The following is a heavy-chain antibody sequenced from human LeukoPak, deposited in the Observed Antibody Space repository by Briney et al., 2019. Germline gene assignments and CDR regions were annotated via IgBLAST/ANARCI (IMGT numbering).Heavy chain of an antibody. Sequence: SQTLLLTCTVPGGSISSYYWSWIRQPPGKGLEWIGNIYDRGSTKTNPSLKSRVTISVDTSKNQFSLRLSSVTAADTAVYYCARGRTFDNWGQGTPVSLSS. CDR3: ARGRTFDN. CDR2: IYDRGST. CDR1: GGSISSYY. J-gene: IGHJ4*02. V-gene: IGHV4-59*01.